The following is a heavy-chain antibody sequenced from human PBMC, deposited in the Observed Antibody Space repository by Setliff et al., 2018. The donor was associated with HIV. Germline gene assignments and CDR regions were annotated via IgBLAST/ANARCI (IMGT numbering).Heavy chain of an antibody. CDR1: GASVSTLDYY. CDR3: ARHSRTAVPTIDY. D-gene: IGHD4-17*01. V-gene: IGHV4-39*01. J-gene: IGHJ4*02. Sequence: SETLSLTCTVSGASVSTLDYYWGWVRQSPRAGLEWIADLYYAGNTYYNPSLKSRATISIDTSRNQFSLKVTSLTAADTAVYYCARHSRTAVPTIDYWGQGTLVTVSS. CDR2: LYYAGNT.